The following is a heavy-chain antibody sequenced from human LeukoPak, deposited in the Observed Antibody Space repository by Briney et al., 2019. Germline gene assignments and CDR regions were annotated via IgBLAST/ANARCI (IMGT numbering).Heavy chain of an antibody. CDR1: GYTFTVYY. Sequence: SEKVSCKASGYTFTVYYMHWVRPAPGQGGEWVGGIIPILGTANYAQKFQGRVTITADESTSTAYMELSSLRSEDTAVYYCARDTVTTSTTHYYYGMDVWGQGTTVTVSS. CDR2: IIPILGTA. D-gene: IGHD4-11*01. CDR3: ARDTVTTSTTHYYYGMDV. V-gene: IGHV1-69*13. J-gene: IGHJ6*02.